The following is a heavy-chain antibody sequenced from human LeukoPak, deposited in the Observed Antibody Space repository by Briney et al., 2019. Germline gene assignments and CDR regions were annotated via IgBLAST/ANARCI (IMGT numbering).Heavy chain of an antibody. Sequence: LGGSLRLSCAASGFTFSSYAMSWVRQAPGKGLEWVSAISGSGGSTYYADSVKGRFTISRDNSKNTLYLQMNSLRAEDTAVYYCAKDGEDIVVVVAATWFDYWGQGTLVTVSS. CDR1: GFTFSSYA. CDR2: ISGSGGST. V-gene: IGHV3-23*01. J-gene: IGHJ4*02. D-gene: IGHD2-15*01. CDR3: AKDGEDIVVVVAATWFDY.